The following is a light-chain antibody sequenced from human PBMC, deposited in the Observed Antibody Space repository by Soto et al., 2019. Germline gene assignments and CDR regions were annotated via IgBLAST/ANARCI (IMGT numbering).Light chain of an antibody. J-gene: IGKJ1*01. CDR2: AAS. CDR3: QQTYSRPRT. CDR1: QSIRRS. Sequence: DIQMTQSPSSLSASVAERVIITCPASQSIRRSLNWYQQKPGKAPNLLIYAASSLQTGVPSRFTGSGSGTDFTLTISNLQPEDFAVYYCQQTYSRPRTFGQGTKVDIK. V-gene: IGKV1-39*01.